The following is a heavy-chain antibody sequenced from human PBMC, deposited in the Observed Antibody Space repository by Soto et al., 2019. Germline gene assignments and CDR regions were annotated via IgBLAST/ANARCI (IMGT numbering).Heavy chain of an antibody. CDR3: AKIQRSGPRWGMDV. D-gene: IGHD6-19*01. J-gene: IGHJ6*01. CDR1: RSAFGSYS. CDR2: ISVSSSYI. Sequence: PGGSLRLSCVASRSAFGSYSISWVRQAPGKGLEWVSSISVSSSYIYYAASVKGRFIISRDNDATSVYLQMKNLRADDTAVYYCAKIQRSGPRWGMDVWGQGTTVTVSS. V-gene: IGHV3-21*01.